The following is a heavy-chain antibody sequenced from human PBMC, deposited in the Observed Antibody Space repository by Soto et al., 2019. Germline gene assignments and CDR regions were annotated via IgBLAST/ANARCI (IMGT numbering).Heavy chain of an antibody. J-gene: IGHJ4*02. V-gene: IGHV3-23*01. D-gene: IGHD6-13*01. Sequence: GGSLRLSCAASGFTFSSYAMSWVRQAPGKGLEWVSAISGSGGSTYYADSVKGRFTISRDNSKNTLYLQMNSLRAEDTTVYYCAKDGLSSSWYGGYFDYWGQGTLVTVSS. CDR2: ISGSGGST. CDR3: AKDGLSSSWYGGYFDY. CDR1: GFTFSSYA.